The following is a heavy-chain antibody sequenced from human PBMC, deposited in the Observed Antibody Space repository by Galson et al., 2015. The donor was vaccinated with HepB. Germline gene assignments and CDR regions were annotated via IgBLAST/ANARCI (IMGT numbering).Heavy chain of an antibody. CDR1: GYTFTSYY. Sequence: SVKVSCKASGYTFTSYYMHWVRQAPGQGLEWMGIINPSGGSTSYAQKLQGRVTMTRDTSTSTVYMELSSLRSEDTAVYYCARDGASGLDSSGYYDYWGQGSLVTVSS. V-gene: IGHV1-46*04. CDR2: INPSGGST. D-gene: IGHD3-22*01. CDR3: ARDGASGLDSSGYYDY. J-gene: IGHJ4*02.